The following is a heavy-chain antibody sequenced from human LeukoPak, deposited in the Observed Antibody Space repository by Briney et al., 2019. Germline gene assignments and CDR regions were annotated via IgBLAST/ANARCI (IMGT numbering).Heavy chain of an antibody. CDR3: ARDTKRSRARWENLGIYP. CDR1: GYTLTELS. D-gene: IGHD3-16*01. CDR2: FEPEVGET. V-gene: IGHV1-24*01. J-gene: IGHJ5*02. Sequence: GASVKVSCKVSGYTLTELSMNWVRQAPGKGLEWRGGFEPEVGETIYAQKFQGRVTMTEDTSTDTAYMELRSLRSEDTALYCCARDTKRSRARWENLGIYPWGQGTLVTVSS.